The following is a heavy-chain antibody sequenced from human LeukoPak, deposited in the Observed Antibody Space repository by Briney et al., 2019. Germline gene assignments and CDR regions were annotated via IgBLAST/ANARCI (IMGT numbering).Heavy chain of an antibody. CDR2: IYYSGST. CDR1: GGSFSSHY. J-gene: IGHJ4*02. CDR3: ASGRLPTYSYGRRTYFDY. Sequence: SETPSLTCAVYGGSFSSHYWSWIRQPPGKGLEWIGYIYYSGSTNYNPSLKSRVTISVDTSKNQFSLKLSSVTAADTAVYYCASGRLPTYSYGRRTYFDYWGQGTLVTVSS. D-gene: IGHD5-18*01. V-gene: IGHV4-59*11.